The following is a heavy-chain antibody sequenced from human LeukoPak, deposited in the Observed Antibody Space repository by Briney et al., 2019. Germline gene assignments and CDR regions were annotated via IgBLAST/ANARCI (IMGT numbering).Heavy chain of an antibody. CDR2: ITGSGGST. D-gene: IGHD5-18*01. J-gene: IGHJ4*02. Sequence: PGGSLRLSCAASGFTFSTYAMSWVRQAPGQGLEWVSAITGSGGSTYYADSVKGRFTISRDNSKNTLYLQMNSLRAEDTAVYYCAKDRTAMSPFDYWGQGTLVTVSS. V-gene: IGHV3-23*01. CDR1: GFTFSTYA. CDR3: AKDRTAMSPFDY.